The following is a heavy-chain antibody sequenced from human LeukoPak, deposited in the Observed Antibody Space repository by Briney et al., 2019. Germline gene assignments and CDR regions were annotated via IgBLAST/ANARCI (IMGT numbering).Heavy chain of an antibody. V-gene: IGHV4-39*01. D-gene: IGHD5-18*01. CDR1: GDSIGSKSYY. J-gene: IGHJ5*02. Sequence: SETLSLTCTVSGDSIGSKSYYWGWIRQPPGKGLEWIGSIYHSGRTYYSPSLKSRVTISVDTSMNQMSLKLSSVTAADTAVYYCARGIQLWLRIVNWFDPWGQGTLVTVSS. CDR2: IYHSGRT. CDR3: ARGIQLWLRIVNWFDP.